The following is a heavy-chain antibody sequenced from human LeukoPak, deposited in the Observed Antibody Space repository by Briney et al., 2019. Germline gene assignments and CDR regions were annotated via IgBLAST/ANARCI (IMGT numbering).Heavy chain of an antibody. D-gene: IGHD1/OR15-1a*01. CDR2: MNPNSGNT. CDR1: GYTFTSYD. Sequence: ASVKVSCKASGYTFTSYDINWVRQATGQGLEWMGWMNPNSGNTGYAQKFQGRVTMTRNTSISTAYMELSSLRAEDTAVYYCARNYGTTYYYYYYMDVWGKGTTVTVSS. V-gene: IGHV1-8*01. CDR3: ARNYGTTYYYYYYMDV. J-gene: IGHJ6*03.